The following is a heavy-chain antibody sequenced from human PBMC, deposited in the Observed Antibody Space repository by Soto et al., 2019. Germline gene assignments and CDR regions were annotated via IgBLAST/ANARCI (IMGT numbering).Heavy chain of an antibody. CDR3: ARGITMIVVVTERAIDY. CDR1: GYTFTSYY. J-gene: IGHJ4*02. Sequence: GASVKVSCKASGYTFTSYYMHWVRQAPGQGLEWMGIINPSGGSTSYAQKFQGRVTMTRDTSTSTVYMELSSLRSEDTAVYYCARGITMIVVVTERAIDYWGQGTLVTVSS. V-gene: IGHV1-46*03. CDR2: INPSGGST. D-gene: IGHD3-22*01.